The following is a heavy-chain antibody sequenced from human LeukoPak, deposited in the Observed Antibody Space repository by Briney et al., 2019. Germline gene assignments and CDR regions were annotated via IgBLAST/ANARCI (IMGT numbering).Heavy chain of an antibody. CDR3: AKDSIGATVVTSGLD. Sequence: GRSLRLSCAASGFTFSSYGMHWVRQAPGKGLEWVAVIWYDGSNKYYADSVKGRFTISRDNSKNTLYLQMNSLRAEDTAVYYCAKDSIGATVVTSGLDWGQGTLVTVSS. V-gene: IGHV3-33*06. CDR1: GFTFSSYG. D-gene: IGHD4-23*01. J-gene: IGHJ4*02. CDR2: IWYDGSNK.